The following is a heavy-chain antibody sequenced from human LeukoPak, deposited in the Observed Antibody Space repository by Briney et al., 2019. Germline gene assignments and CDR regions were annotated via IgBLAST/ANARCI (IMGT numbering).Heavy chain of an antibody. V-gene: IGHV1-2*02. CDR3: ARGTSWGSRLYDY. CDR2: INPNSGGT. Sequence: GASVKVSCKASGYTFTGYYVHWVRQAPGQGLEWMGWINPNSGGTNYAQKFQGRVTMTRDTSISTAYMELSRLRSDDTAVYYCARGTSWGSRLYDYWGQGTLVTVSS. J-gene: IGHJ4*02. D-gene: IGHD7-27*01. CDR1: GYTFTGYY.